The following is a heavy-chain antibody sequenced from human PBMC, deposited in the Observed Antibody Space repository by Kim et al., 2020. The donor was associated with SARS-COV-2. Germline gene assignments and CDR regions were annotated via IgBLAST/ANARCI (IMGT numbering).Heavy chain of an antibody. V-gene: IGHV1-2*02. D-gene: IGHD2-2*01. CDR3: ARVFQYQLLSGWFDP. J-gene: IGHJ5*02. Sequence: AQKFQGRVTMTRDTSISTAYMVVSRLRSDDTAVYYCARVFQYQLLSGWFDPWGQGTLVTVSS.